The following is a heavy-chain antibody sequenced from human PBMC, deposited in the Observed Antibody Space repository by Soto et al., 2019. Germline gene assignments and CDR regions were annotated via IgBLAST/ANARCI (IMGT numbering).Heavy chain of an antibody. CDR2: INPNSGGT. Sequence: ASVKVSCKASGYTFTGYYMHWVRQAPGQGLEWMGWINPNSGGTNYAQKFQGWVTMTRDTSISTAYMELSRLRSDDTAVYYCARGGGGFYCSSTSCYIDYWGQGTLVTVSS. CDR1: GYTFTGYY. V-gene: IGHV1-2*04. CDR3: ARGGGGFYCSSTSCYIDY. D-gene: IGHD2-2*01. J-gene: IGHJ4*02.